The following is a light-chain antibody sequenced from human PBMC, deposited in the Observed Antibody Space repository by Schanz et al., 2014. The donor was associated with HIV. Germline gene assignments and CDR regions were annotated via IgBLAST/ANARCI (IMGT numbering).Light chain of an antibody. J-gene: IGLJ2*01. CDR1: NSNIGSGYA. CDR3: AAWDDSLEGRL. CDR2: DNF. Sequence: QSVLTQPPSVSGAPGQRVTISCTGSNSNIGSGYAVHWYQQLPGTAPKLLIFDNFNRPSGVPDRFSGSKSGTSASLAISGLRSEDEGDYYCAAWDDSLEGRLFGGGTKLTVL. V-gene: IGLV1-40*01.